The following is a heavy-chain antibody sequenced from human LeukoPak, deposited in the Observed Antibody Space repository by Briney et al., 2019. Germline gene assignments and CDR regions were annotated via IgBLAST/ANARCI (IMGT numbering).Heavy chain of an antibody. Sequence: PGGSLRLSCAASGFTFDDYAMHWVRQAPGKGLEWVSGISWNSGSIGYADSVKGRFTISRDNAKNSLYLQMNSLRAEVTALYYCAGDAFDIWGQGTMVTVSS. CDR3: AGDAFDI. V-gene: IGHV3-9*01. CDR2: ISWNSGSI. CDR1: GFTFDDYA. J-gene: IGHJ3*02.